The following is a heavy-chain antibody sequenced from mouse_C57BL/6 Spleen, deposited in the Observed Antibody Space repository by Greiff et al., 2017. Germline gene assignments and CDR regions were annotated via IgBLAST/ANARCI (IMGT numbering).Heavy chain of an antibody. J-gene: IGHJ1*03. D-gene: IGHD2-13*01. Sequence: QVQLQQSGAELVMPGASVKLSCKASGYTFTSYWMHWVKQRPGQGLEWIGEIDPSDSYTNYNQKFKGKSTLTVDKSSSTAYMQLSSLTSEDSAVYYCARSDGDSLGWYFGVWGTGTTVTVSS. CDR2: IDPSDSYT. CDR3: ARSDGDSLGWYFGV. CDR1: GYTFTSYW. V-gene: IGHV1-69*01.